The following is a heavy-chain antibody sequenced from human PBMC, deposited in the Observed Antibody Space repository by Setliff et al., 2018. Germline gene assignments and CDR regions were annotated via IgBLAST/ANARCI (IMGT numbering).Heavy chain of an antibody. V-gene: IGHV4-4*07. D-gene: IGHD3-9*01. CDR1: GGSISSYY. CDR2: IYTSGST. J-gene: IGHJ2*01. Sequence: SETLSLTCTVSGGSISSYYWSWIRQPAGKGLEWIGRIYTSGSTNYNPSLKSRVTMSVDTSKNQCSLKLSSVTAADTAVYYCARDLRYFDWLIENWYFDLWGRGTRVTVSS. CDR3: ARDLRYFDWLIENWYFDL.